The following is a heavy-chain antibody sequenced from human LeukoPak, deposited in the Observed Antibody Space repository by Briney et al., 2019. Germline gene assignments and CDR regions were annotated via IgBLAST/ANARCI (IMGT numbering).Heavy chain of an antibody. CDR3: AKGGRYGDYGCDY. D-gene: IGHD4-17*01. CDR1: GFTFSSYD. Sequence: PGGSLRLSCAASGFTFSSYDMSWVRQAPGKGLEWVSAISGSGGSTYYADSVKGRFTISRDNSKNTLYLQMNSLRAEDTAVYYCAKGGRYGDYGCDYWGQGTLVTVSS. CDR2: ISGSGGST. V-gene: IGHV3-23*01. J-gene: IGHJ4*02.